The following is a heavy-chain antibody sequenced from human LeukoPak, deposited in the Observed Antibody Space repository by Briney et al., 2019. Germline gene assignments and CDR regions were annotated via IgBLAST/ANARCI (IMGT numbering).Heavy chain of an antibody. Sequence: APETLSLTCSVSGASISSSYWSWLRQPPGKGLEWIAHIYNRDTNYNPSLQSRVTISLDTSKNQFSLKLTSVTAADTAVYYCAKNGRTWPSWGRGTLVTVSS. J-gene: IGHJ5*02. V-gene: IGHV4-59*03. CDR3: AKNGRTWPS. CDR1: GASISSSY. CDR2: IYNRDT. D-gene: IGHD2-8*01.